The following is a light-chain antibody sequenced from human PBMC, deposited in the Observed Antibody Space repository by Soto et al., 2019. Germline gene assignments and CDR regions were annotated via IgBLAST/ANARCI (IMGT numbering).Light chain of an antibody. J-gene: IGKJ2*02. V-gene: IGKV3-15*01. CDR3: QQYNTFSCT. CDR1: QSVSGN. Sequence: EIVMTQSPATLSVSPGERATLSCRASQSVSGNLAWFQQKPGQAPRLLIYGASTRATGIPARFSGSGSGTEFTLTISSLQSEDFATYHCQQYNTFSCTFGQGTKVDIK. CDR2: GAS.